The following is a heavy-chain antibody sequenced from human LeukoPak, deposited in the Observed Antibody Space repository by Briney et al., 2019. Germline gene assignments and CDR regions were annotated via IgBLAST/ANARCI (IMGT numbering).Heavy chain of an antibody. Sequence: SVKVSCKASGGTFSSYAISWVRQAPGQGLGWMGGIIPIFGTANYAQKFQGRVTITADESTSTAYMELSSLRSEDTAVYYCARMYYYDSSGYYYRNPFDYWGQGTLVTVSS. V-gene: IGHV1-69*13. D-gene: IGHD3-22*01. J-gene: IGHJ4*02. CDR2: IIPIFGTA. CDR1: GGTFSSYA. CDR3: ARMYYYDSSGYYYRNPFDY.